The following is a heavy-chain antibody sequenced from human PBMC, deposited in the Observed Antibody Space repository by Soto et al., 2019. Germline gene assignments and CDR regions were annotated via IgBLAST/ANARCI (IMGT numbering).Heavy chain of an antibody. V-gene: IGHV4-39*01. CDR2: IYYSGST. J-gene: IGHJ4*02. Sequence: QLQLQESGPGLVKPSETLSLTCTVSGGSISSSSYYWGWIRQPPGKGLEWIGSIYYSGSTYYNPSLKSRVTISVDTSKNQFSLKLSSVTAADTAVYYCARASSSWYWGVFDYWGQGTLVTVSS. D-gene: IGHD6-13*01. CDR3: ARASSSWYWGVFDY. CDR1: GGSISSSSYY.